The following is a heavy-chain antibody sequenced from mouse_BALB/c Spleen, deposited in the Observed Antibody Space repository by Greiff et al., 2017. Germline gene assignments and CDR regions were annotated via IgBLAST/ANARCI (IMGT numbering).Heavy chain of an antibody. CDR2: ISSGSSTI. V-gene: IGHV5-17*02. J-gene: IGHJ3*01. CDR3: ASSDSSGYEGFAY. D-gene: IGHD3-2*01. CDR1: GFTFSSFG. Sequence: EVKLVESGGGLVQPGGSRKLSCAASGFTFSSFGMHWVRQAPEKGLEWVAYISSGSSTIYYADTVKGRFTISRDNPKNTLFLQMTSLRSEDTAMYYCASSDSSGYEGFAYWGQGTLVTVSA.